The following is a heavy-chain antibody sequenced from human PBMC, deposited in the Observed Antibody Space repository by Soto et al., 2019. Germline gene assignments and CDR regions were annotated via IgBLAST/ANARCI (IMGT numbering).Heavy chain of an antibody. CDR2: INHSGST. V-gene: IGHV4-34*01. CDR3: ARGREFLGSGYGMDV. Sequence: SETLSLTCAVYGRSFSGYYWSWILQPPGKGLEWIGEINHSGSTNYNPSLKSRVTISVDTSKNQFSLKLSSVTAADTAVYYCARGREFLGSGYGMDVWGQGTTVTVSS. J-gene: IGHJ6*02. CDR1: GRSFSGYY. D-gene: IGHD3-3*01.